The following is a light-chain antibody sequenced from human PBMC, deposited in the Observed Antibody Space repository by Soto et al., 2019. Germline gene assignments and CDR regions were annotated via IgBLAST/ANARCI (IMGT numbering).Light chain of an antibody. CDR3: AAWDASLSACV. CDR1: DSNIGSNS. V-gene: IGLV1-47*02. Sequence: QSVLTQPPSASGTPGQRVTISCSGSDSNIGSNSVYWYQHLPRMAPKLLIYYNNQRPSGVPDRFSGSRSGTSASLAIVGLRSEDEAVYYCAAWDASLSACVFGNGTKLTVL. CDR2: YNN. J-gene: IGLJ1*01.